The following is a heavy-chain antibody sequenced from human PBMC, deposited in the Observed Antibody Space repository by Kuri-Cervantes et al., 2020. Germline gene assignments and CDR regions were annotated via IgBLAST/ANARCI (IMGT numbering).Heavy chain of an antibody. CDR1: GYTFTTYY. CDR2: INPSGGTT. V-gene: IGHV1-46*03. CDR3: ARLQVPRLERRDY. J-gene: IGHJ4*02. Sequence: ASVKVSCKASGYTFTTYYIHWVRQAPGQGLGWMGMINPSGGTTTYAQKFQGRVTVTTDTSTSTVYKELTSLIYEDTAVYYCARLQVPRLERRDYWGQGTQVTVSS. D-gene: IGHD1-1*01.